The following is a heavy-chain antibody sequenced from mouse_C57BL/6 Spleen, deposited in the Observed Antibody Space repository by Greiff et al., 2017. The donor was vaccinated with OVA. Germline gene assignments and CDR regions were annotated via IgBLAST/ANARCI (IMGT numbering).Heavy chain of an antibody. CDR1: GYTFTSYW. D-gene: IGHD1-1*02. J-gene: IGHJ4*01. V-gene: IGHV1-59*01. Sequence: QVQLQQPGAELVRPGTSVKLSCKASGYTFTSYWMHWVKQRPGQGLEWIGVIDPSDSYTNYNQKFKGKATLTVDTSSSTAYMQLSSLTSEDSAVYYCARGGDYDYDAMDYWGQGTSVTVSS. CDR2: IDPSDSYT. CDR3: ARGGDYDYDAMDY.